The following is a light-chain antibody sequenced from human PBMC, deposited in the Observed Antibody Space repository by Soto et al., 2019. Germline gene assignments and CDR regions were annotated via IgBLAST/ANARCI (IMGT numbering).Light chain of an antibody. J-gene: IGKJ1*01. CDR3: QQGDIWPWT. CDR2: GAS. V-gene: IGKV3-20*01. CDR1: ESVSSNY. Sequence: EIVLTQSPGTLSLSPGERATLSCRANESVSSNYLAWYQQRPGQAPRLLIYGASSRASGVPDRFSGSGSGTEFTLTISSLQSEDFATYYCQQGDIWPWTFGQGTKVDTK.